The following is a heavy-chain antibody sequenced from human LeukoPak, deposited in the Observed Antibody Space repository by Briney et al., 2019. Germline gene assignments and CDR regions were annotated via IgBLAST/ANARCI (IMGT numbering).Heavy chain of an antibody. D-gene: IGHD3-22*01. V-gene: IGHV4-4*07. CDR3: ARDRNYYDSSGYHDY. Sequence: PSETLSLTCTVSGGSIRSYYWSWIRQPAGRGLEWIGRIYTSGSTNFNPSLKSRVTMSVDTSKHQFSLKLSSVTAADTAVYHCARDRNYYDSSGYHDYWGQGTLVTVSS. CDR1: GGSIRSYY. J-gene: IGHJ4*02. CDR2: IYTSGST.